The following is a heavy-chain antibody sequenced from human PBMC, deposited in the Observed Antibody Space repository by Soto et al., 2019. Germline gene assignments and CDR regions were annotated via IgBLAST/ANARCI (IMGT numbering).Heavy chain of an antibody. Sequence: SETLSLTCTVTGDSISSRSYYWGWIRQPPWKGLEWIGSIYYSGSTYNNPSLRSRVSMSIDTSKDQFSLKLKSVTAADTALYFCARQRTSVVTQAYFDVWGPGXLVTVYS. CDR3: ARQRTSVVTQAYFDV. J-gene: IGHJ4*02. CDR2: IYYSGST. V-gene: IGHV4-39*01. CDR1: GDSISSRSYY. D-gene: IGHD2-21*02.